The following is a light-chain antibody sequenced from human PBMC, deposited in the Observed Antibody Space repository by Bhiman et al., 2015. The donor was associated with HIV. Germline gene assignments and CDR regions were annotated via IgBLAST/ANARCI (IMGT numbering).Light chain of an antibody. Sequence: QSVLTQPPSVSGAPGQRVTISCTGSSSNIGAGFDVHWYHHLPGTAPKLLIYDNNNRPSGVSHRFSGSKSGNTASLTISGLQAEDEADYYCSSYTSSSTLRVFGTGTTVTVL. CDR3: SSYTSSSTLRV. CDR2: DNN. V-gene: IGLV1-40*01. CDR1: SSNIGAGFD. J-gene: IGLJ1*01.